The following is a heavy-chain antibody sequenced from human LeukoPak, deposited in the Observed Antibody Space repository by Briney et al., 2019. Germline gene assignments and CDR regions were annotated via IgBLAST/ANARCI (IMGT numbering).Heavy chain of an antibody. J-gene: IGHJ4*02. CDR1: GGSITNTNY. CDR3: AREGGPYRPLDY. V-gene: IGHV4-4*02. CDR2: VNLEGST. Sequence: SEPQSLTCSVSGGSITNTNYWTWVRQPPGKGLEWIGVVNLEGSTNYTPSLMGRFAIAVDTSENHISLQLTSVTAADTAVYYCAREGGPYRPLDYSGQGTLVTVSS.